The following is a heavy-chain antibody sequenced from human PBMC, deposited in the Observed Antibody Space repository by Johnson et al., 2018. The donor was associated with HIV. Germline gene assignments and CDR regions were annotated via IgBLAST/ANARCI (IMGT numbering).Heavy chain of an antibody. J-gene: IGHJ3*02. CDR3: ASPPDAFDI. CDR1: GFTVSSNY. CDR2: ISYDGSNK. V-gene: IGHV3-30*03. Sequence: VQLVESGGGVVQPGRSLRLSCAASGFTVSSNYMSWVRQAPGKGLEWVAVISYDGSNKYYADSVKGRFTISRDNSKNTLYLQMNSLRAEDTAVYYCASPPDAFDIWGQGTMVTVSS.